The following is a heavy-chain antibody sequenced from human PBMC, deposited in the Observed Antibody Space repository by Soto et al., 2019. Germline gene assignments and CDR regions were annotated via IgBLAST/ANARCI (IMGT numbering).Heavy chain of an antibody. J-gene: IGHJ4*02. CDR3: AHIRSYRWRDMIFDY. D-gene: IGHD1-26*01. CDR1: GFSLSTSGVG. Sequence: QITLKESGPTLVKPTQTLTLTCTFTGFSLSTSGVGVGWIRQPPGKALEWLALIYWDDDKRYSPSLKSRLAFTLDTCNIQVGLTMTNKDPVDTGPYILAHIRSYRWRDMIFDYWGQGILVTVSS. V-gene: IGHV2-5*02. CDR2: IYWDDDK.